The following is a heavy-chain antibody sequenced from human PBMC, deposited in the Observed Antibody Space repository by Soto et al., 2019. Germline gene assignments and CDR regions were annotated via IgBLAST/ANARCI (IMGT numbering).Heavy chain of an antibody. V-gene: IGHV4-4*02. D-gene: IGHD6-19*01. J-gene: IGHJ4*01. Sequence: QVQLEESGPGLVKPSGTLSLACAVSGGSISTDNWWGWVRQPPGKGLEWVGEIYHTGNTNYNPSLKSRLTISIDKSKDQFSLDVTFVTAADTAVYYCARGGRWLFDYWGHGALVTVSS. CDR3: ARGGRWLFDY. CDR2: IYHTGNT. CDR1: GGSISTDNW.